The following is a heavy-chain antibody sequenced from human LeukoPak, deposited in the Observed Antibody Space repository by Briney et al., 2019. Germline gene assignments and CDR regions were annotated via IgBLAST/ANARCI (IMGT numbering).Heavy chain of an antibody. CDR3: ARVPRSGGSIDY. D-gene: IGHD6-25*01. CDR2: ISSSGSTT. Sequence: PGGSLRLSCAASGFTFSSYAMSWVRQAPGKGLEWVSYISSSGSTTHYADSVKGRFTISRDNAKNSLSVQMNNLRAEDTAVYYCARVPRSGGSIDYWGQGTLVTVSS. J-gene: IGHJ4*02. V-gene: IGHV3-48*04. CDR1: GFTFSSYA.